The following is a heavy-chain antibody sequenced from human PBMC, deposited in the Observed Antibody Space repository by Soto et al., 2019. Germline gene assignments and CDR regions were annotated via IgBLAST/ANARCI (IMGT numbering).Heavy chain of an antibody. CDR3: TRRTSKKDYYDSSGYYYYYGMDV. Sequence: HPGGSLRLSCAASGFTFSGSAMHWVRQASGKGLEWVGRIRSKADSYATAYAASVKGRFTISRDDSKNTAYLQMNSLKTEDTAVYYCTRRTSKKDYYDSSGYYYYYGMDVWGQGTTVTVSS. D-gene: IGHD3-22*01. CDR2: IRSKADSYAT. V-gene: IGHV3-73*01. J-gene: IGHJ6*02. CDR1: GFTFSGSA.